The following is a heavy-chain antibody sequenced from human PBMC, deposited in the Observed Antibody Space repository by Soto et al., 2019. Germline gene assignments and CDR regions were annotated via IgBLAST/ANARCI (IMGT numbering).Heavy chain of an antibody. D-gene: IGHD2-15*01. V-gene: IGHV6-1*01. CDR1: GDSVSSNSAA. Sequence: SQTLSLTCAISGDSVSSNSAAWNWIRQSPSRGLEWLGRTYYRSKWYNDYAVSVKSRITINPDTSKNQFSLQLNSVTPEDTAVYYCAREGYCIFCIFHHGLISFLIWDQATLV. CDR2: TYYRSKWYN. CDR3: AREGYCIFCIFHHGLISFLI. J-gene: IGHJ3*02.